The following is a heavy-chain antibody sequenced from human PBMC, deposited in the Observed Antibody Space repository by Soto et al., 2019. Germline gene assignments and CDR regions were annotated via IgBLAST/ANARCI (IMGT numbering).Heavy chain of an antibody. CDR2: ISAYNGNI. CDR3: ARDLPIITMVRRDYYYGMDV. D-gene: IGHD3-10*01. Sequence: ASVKVSCKASAYTFTNYGISWVRQAPGQGLEWMGWISAYNGNINYAQKLQGRVTMTTDTSTSTAYMELRSLRSDDTAVYYCARDLPIITMVRRDYYYGMDVWGQGTTVTVSS. J-gene: IGHJ6*02. V-gene: IGHV1-18*01. CDR1: AYTFTNYG.